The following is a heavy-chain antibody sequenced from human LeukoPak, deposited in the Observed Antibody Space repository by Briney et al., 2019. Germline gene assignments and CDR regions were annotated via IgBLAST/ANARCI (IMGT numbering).Heavy chain of an antibody. CDR1: GYTFTSYA. Sequence: ASVKVSCKASGYTFTSYAMHWVRQAPGQRLEWMGWINAGNGNTKYSQKLQGRVTITRDTSASTAYMELSSLRSEDTAVYYCAREIENHYDSSGYSPTDCWGQGTLVTVSS. J-gene: IGHJ4*02. V-gene: IGHV1-3*01. D-gene: IGHD3-22*01. CDR2: INAGNGNT. CDR3: AREIENHYDSSGYSPTDC.